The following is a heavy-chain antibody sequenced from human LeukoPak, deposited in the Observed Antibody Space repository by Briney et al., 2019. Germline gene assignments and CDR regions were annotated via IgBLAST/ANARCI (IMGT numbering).Heavy chain of an antibody. D-gene: IGHD3-22*01. CDR2: IYYTGST. CDR1: GGSISSYY. V-gene: IGHV4-59*01. J-gene: IGHJ4*02. Sequence: SETLSLTCTVSGGSISSYYWSWIRQPPGMGLEYIGYIYYTGSTKYSPSLESRVTISIDASKNQLYLKLSSVNAADTAVYYCARANYYESSGYYSPFDYWGQGTLVTVSS. CDR3: ARANYYESSGYYSPFDY.